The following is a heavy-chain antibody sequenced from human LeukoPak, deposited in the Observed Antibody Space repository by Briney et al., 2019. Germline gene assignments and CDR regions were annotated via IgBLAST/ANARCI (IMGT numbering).Heavy chain of an antibody. CDR3: ASTVVTANPPLDY. Sequence: GGSLRLSCAASGFTFSSYAMHWVRQAPGKGLDWVAVISYDGSNKYYADSVKGRFTISRDNSKNTVYLQMNSLRPEDTALYYCASTVVTANPPLDYWGQGTLVAVSS. CDR2: ISYDGSNK. D-gene: IGHD2-21*02. V-gene: IGHV3-30*04. J-gene: IGHJ4*02. CDR1: GFTFSSYA.